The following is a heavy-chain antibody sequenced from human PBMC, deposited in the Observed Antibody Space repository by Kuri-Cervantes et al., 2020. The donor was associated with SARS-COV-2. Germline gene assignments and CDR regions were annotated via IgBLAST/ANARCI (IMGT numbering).Heavy chain of an antibody. CDR1: GGSISSGNYY. D-gene: IGHD5-12*01. V-gene: IGHV4-31*03. CDR2: IYYSGST. J-gene: IGHJ4*02. CDR3: AREWKGRYSGTFTDY. Sequence: SETLSLTCSVSGGSISSGNYYWSWIRQHPGKGLEWIGYIYYSGSTYYNPSLKSRVTMSLDTSKNQFSLKLTSVSAADTAVYYCAREWKGRYSGTFTDYWGPGTLVTVSS.